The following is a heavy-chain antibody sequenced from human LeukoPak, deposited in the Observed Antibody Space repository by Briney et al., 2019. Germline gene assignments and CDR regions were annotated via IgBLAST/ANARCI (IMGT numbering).Heavy chain of an antibody. CDR2: IDWHGSTT. J-gene: IGHJ4*02. D-gene: IGHD6-13*01. Sequence: GGSLRLSCAASGFTFDDYTMHWVRQVPGKGLEWVSLIDWHGSTTYYADSVKGRFTISRDNSKNSLYPHMNSLRPEHTAFYYSXKESEVTAAFDYWGQGTLVTVSS. V-gene: IGHV3-43*01. CDR1: GFTFDDYT. CDR3: XKESEVTAAFDY.